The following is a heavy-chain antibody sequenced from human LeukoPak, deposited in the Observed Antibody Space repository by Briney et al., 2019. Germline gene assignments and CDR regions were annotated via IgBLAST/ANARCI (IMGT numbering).Heavy chain of an antibody. CDR2: IGAGGGGT. Sequence: GGSLRLSCAASGFTFSSSAMSWVRQVPGKGLEWVSGIGAGGGGTNYADSVRGRFTTSRDNSKNTLSLQMNSLRAEDTAVYYCAKPNTGWFNFDYWGQGALVTVSS. J-gene: IGHJ4*02. V-gene: IGHV3-23*01. CDR3: AKPNTGWFNFDY. CDR1: GFTFSSSA. D-gene: IGHD6-19*01.